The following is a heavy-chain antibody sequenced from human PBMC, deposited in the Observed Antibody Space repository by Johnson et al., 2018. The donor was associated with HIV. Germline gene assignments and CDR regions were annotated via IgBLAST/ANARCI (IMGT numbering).Heavy chain of an antibody. CDR1: GFTVSSNY. D-gene: IGHD3-10*01. Sequence: VQLVESGGGLIQPGGSLRLSCAASGFTVSSNYMSWVRQAPGKGLEWVAVMSFDETNSYDSDSVDVKGRFTISRDNAKNSLYLQTNTLITEDAAVYFCASQVRGLLGLRWAMWG. CDR2: MSFDETNS. V-gene: IGHV3-53*01. CDR3: ASQVRGLLGLRWAM. J-gene: IGHJ1*01.